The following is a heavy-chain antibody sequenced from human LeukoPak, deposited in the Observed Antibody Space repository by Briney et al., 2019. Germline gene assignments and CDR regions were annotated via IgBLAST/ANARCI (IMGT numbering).Heavy chain of an antibody. J-gene: IGHJ3*02. CDR2: INPSGGST. V-gene: IGHV1-46*01. Sequence: VASVKVSCKASGYTFTNYYIHWVRQAPGQGLEWMGIINPSGGSTSYAQKFQGRVTMTRDMSTSTVYMELSSMRSEDTAVFYCARSEDAFDIWGQGTMVTVSS. CDR3: ARSEDAFDI. CDR1: GYTFTNYY.